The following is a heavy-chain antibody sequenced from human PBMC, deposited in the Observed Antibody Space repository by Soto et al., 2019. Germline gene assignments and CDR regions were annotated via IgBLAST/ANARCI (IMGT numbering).Heavy chain of an antibody. D-gene: IGHD3-10*01. Sequence: SVNVSCKASGGTFSSYTISWVRQAPGQGLEWMGRIIPILGIANYAQKFQGRVTITADKSTSTAYMELSSLRSEDTAVYYCARDLITMVRGVIIYYGMDVWGQGTTVTVSS. CDR3: ARDLITMVRGVIIYYGMDV. V-gene: IGHV1-69*04. CDR1: GGTFSSYT. J-gene: IGHJ6*02. CDR2: IIPILGIA.